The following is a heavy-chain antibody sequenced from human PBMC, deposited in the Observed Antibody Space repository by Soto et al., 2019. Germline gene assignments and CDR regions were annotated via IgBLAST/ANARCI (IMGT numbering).Heavy chain of an antibody. CDR2: INHSGST. Sequence: SETLSLTCAAYGGSFNGYYWSWIRQPPGKGLEWIGEINHSGSTNYNPSLKSRVTISVDTSKNQFSLKLSSVTAADTAVYYCAAHSGDYLGFDYWAQGTLVTVSS. CDR3: AAHSGDYLGFDY. CDR1: GGSFNGYY. D-gene: IGHD4-17*01. V-gene: IGHV4-34*01. J-gene: IGHJ4*02.